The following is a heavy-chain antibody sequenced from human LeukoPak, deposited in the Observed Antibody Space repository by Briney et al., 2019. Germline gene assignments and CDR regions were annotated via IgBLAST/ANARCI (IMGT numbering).Heavy chain of an antibody. Sequence: GGSLRLSCAASGFTFSSYAMSWVRQAPGKGLEWVSGISGSGGSTYYADSVKGRFTITRDNSKNTLYLQMNSLRAEDPAVYYCAILYSSSWYVGSWGQGPLVTVSS. V-gene: IGHV3-23*01. J-gene: IGHJ4*02. CDR3: AILYSSSWYVGS. CDR2: ISGSGGST. CDR1: GFTFSSYA. D-gene: IGHD6-13*01.